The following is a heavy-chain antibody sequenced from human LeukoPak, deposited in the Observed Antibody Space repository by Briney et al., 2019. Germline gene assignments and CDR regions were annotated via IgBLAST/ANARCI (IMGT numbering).Heavy chain of an antibody. CDR1: GFTFSSSW. V-gene: IGHV3-30*18. CDR2: ISHDVKTT. CDR3: VKEAYYGWGSSPTFYFDY. D-gene: IGHD3-10*01. Sequence: GGSLRLSCAASGFTFSSSWMSWVRQAPGKGLEWVAVISHDVKTTYYADSAKGRFTISRDNSRNTVFLQMNRLRPEDTAVYYCVKEAYYGWGSSPTFYFDYWGQGTRVTVSS. J-gene: IGHJ4*02.